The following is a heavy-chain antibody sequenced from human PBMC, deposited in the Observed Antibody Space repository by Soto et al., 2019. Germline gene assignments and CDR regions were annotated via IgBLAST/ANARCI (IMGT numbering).Heavy chain of an antibody. J-gene: IGHJ4*02. V-gene: IGHV1-3*01. Sequence: ASVTVSCKASGYTFTSYALHWVRQAPGQRLQWMGWINAGNGNTYYSQMFQGRVTITRDTSAGTAYMELSSLRSEDTAVYYCARVTYGDYFDYWGQGTLVTVSS. CDR1: GYTFTSYA. CDR3: ARVTYGDYFDY. CDR2: INAGNGNT. D-gene: IGHD4-17*01.